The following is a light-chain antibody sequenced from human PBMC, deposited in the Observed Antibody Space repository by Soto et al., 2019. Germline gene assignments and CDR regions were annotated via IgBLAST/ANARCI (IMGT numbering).Light chain of an antibody. CDR1: QSVSSS. V-gene: IGKV3-15*01. Sequence: EIVMTQSPATLSVSPGERATLSCRASQSVSSSLAWYQQKPGQAPRILIYGASTRATGIPARFSGSGSGTEFNLTISSLQSEDFAVYYCQQYNNWPLTFGGGTKVDIK. CDR2: GAS. J-gene: IGKJ4*01. CDR3: QQYNNWPLT.